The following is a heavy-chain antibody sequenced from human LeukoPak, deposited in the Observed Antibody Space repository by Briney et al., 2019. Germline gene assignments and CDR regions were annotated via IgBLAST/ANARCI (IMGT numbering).Heavy chain of an antibody. CDR1: GFTFSSYA. Sequence: PGGSLRLSCAASGFTFSSYAMSWVRQAPGKGLEWVSAISGSGGSTYYADSVKGRFTISRDNSKNTLYLQMNSLRAEDTAVYYCAKRFMLYSGSPYYFDYWGQGTLVTVSS. CDR3: AKRFMLYSGSPYYFDY. CDR2: ISGSGGST. V-gene: IGHV3-23*01. J-gene: IGHJ4*02. D-gene: IGHD1-26*01.